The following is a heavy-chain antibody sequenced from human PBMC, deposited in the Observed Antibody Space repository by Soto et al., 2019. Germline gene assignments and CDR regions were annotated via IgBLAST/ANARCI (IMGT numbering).Heavy chain of an antibody. Sequence: ASVKVSCKASGGTFSSYAISWVRQAPGQGLEWMGGIIPIFGTANYAQKFQGRVTITADESTSTAYMELSSLRSEDTAVYYCARVIVDLKDSNHVSSIDYWGQGTLVTVAS. CDR2: IIPIFGTA. CDR1: GGTFSSYA. J-gene: IGHJ4*02. D-gene: IGHD4-4*01. V-gene: IGHV1-69*13. CDR3: ARVIVDLKDSNHVSSIDY.